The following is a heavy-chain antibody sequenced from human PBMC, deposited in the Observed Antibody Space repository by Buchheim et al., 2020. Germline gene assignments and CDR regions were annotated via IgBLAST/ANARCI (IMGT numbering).Heavy chain of an antibody. V-gene: IGHV3-30*04. CDR3: ARGLLWFGELFSVSQNDY. D-gene: IGHD3-10*01. CDR2: ISYDGSNK. CDR1: GFTFSSYA. Sequence: QVQLVESGGGVVQPGRSLRLSCAASGFTFSSYAMHWVRQAPGKGLEWVAVISYDGSNKYYADSVKGRFTISRANSKNTLYLQMNSLRAEDTAVYYCARGLLWFGELFSVSQNDYWGQGTL. J-gene: IGHJ4*02.